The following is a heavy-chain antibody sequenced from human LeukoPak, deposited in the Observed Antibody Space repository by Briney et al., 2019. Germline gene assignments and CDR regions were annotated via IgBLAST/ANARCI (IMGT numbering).Heavy chain of an antibody. Sequence: GALRLSCAASGLTFSSYEMNWVRQAPGKGLEWVSYISSSGSTIYYADSVKGRFTISRDNAKNSLYLQMNSLRAEDTAVYYCARDSSSWYTVGYYGMDVWGQGTTVTVSS. V-gene: IGHV3-48*03. CDR3: ARDSSSWYTVGYYGMDV. D-gene: IGHD6-13*01. CDR1: GLTFSSYE. J-gene: IGHJ6*02. CDR2: ISSSGSTI.